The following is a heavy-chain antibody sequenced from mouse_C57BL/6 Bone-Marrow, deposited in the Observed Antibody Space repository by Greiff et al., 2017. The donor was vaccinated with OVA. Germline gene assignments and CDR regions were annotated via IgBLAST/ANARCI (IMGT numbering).Heavy chain of an antibody. CDR3: ARPVRYYYGSSYFDY. CDR1: GYTFTDYN. V-gene: IGHV1-18*01. D-gene: IGHD1-1*01. CDR2: INPNNGGT. J-gene: IGHJ2*01. Sequence: EVQLQQSGPELVKPGASVKIPCKASGYTFTDYNMDWVKQSHGKSLEWIGDINPNNGGTIYNQKFKGKATLTVDKSSSTAYMELRSLTSEDTAVYYCARPVRYYYGSSYFDYWGQGTTLTVSS.